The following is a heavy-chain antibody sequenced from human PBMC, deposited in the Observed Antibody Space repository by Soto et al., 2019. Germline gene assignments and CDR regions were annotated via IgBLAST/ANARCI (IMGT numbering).Heavy chain of an antibody. D-gene: IGHD3-9*01. CDR1: VFTFSSYA. CDR3: VSAYYDILTGYYSDY. V-gene: IGHV3-64D*06. Sequence: GSLRLSCSASVFTFSSYAMHWVRQAPGKGLEYVSAISSNGGSTYYADSVKGRFTISRDNSKNTLYLQMSSLRAEDTAVYYCVSAYYDILTGYYSDYWGQGTLVTVPS. CDR2: ISSNGGST. J-gene: IGHJ4*02.